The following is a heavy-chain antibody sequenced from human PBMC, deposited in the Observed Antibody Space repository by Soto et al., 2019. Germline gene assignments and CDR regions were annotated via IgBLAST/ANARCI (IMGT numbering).Heavy chain of an antibody. CDR3: ARDLAKGGGSAGFDY. V-gene: IGHV1-2*02. J-gene: IGHJ4*02. CDR2: IHPKSGGT. Sequence: GASVKVSCKASGYTFTVYYMHCVRQAPGQGLEWMGWIHPKSGGTMYPQKFQGRVTITWDTSISTAYMALTRLRSDATAVYYCARDLAKGGGSAGFDYWGQGXLVTVSS. D-gene: IGHD1-26*01. CDR1: GYTFTVYY.